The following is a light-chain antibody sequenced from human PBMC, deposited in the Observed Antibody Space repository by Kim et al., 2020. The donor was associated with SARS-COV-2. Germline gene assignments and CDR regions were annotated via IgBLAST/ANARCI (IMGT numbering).Light chain of an antibody. V-gene: IGLV3-21*04. Sequence: SYELTQPPSVSVAPGKTARITCGGNNIGSKSVHWYQQKPGQAPVLVIYYDSDRPSGIPERFSGSNSGNTATLTISRVEAGDEADYYCQVWDSSSELVFGTGTKVTVL. J-gene: IGLJ1*01. CDR2: YDS. CDR3: QVWDSSSELV. CDR1: NIGSKS.